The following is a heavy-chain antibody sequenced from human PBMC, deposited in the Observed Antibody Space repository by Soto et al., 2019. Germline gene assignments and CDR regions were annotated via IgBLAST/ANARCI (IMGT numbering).Heavy chain of an antibody. V-gene: IGHV3-30-3*01. Sequence: GGSLRLSCVASGFIFSDYAMHWARQAPGKGLEWVALISPAGTNQYYADSAKGRFTISRDNSKNTLYLQMNSLRPEDTGLYYCAREHSRISPRLLQPWGHGTLVTVYS. CDR1: GFIFSDYA. CDR2: ISPAGTNQ. J-gene: IGHJ1*01. CDR3: AREHSRISPRLLQP. D-gene: IGHD3-10*01.